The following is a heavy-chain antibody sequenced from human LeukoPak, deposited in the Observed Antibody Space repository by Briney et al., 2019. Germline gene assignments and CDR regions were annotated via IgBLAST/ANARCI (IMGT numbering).Heavy chain of an antibody. J-gene: IGHJ4*02. CDR1: GGSISSSSYY. CDR3: SLGSGSYLDY. CDR2: IYYSGST. Sequence: SETLSLTCTVSGGSISSSSYYWGWIRQPPGKGLEWIGSIYYSGSTYYNPALKRRVTISVDTSKNQFSLKLSSVTAADTAVYYCSLGSGSYLDYWGQGTLVTVSS. D-gene: IGHD3-10*01. V-gene: IGHV4-39*01.